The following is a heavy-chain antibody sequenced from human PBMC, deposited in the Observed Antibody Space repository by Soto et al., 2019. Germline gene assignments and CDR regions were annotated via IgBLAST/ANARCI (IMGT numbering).Heavy chain of an antibody. V-gene: IGHV3-21*01. J-gene: IGHJ6*02. CDR3: ARDRGYDAHDYYYDAMDV. D-gene: IGHD3-10*01. CDR2: IRGFSPYT. CDR1: GFTFRTYT. Sequence: GGSLRLSCISSGFTFRTYTMNWVRQAPGKGLEWVSGIRGFSPYTFYAESVRGRFTISRDNAKNSLFLQMDSLRAEDTAVYYCARDRGYDAHDYYYDAMDVWGQGTTVTVSS.